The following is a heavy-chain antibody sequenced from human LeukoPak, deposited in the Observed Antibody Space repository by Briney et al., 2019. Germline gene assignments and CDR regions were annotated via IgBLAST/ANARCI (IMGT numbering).Heavy chain of an antibody. D-gene: IGHD5-12*01. Sequence: ASVKVSCKASGYTFTGYYMHWVRQAPGQGLEWMGWINPNSGDTNYAQKFQGRLTLTRDTSISTAYMELTRLRFDDTAMYYCARDLAWGSGYDSDYWGLGTLVIVSS. V-gene: IGHV1-2*02. CDR1: GYTFTGYY. J-gene: IGHJ4*01. CDR2: INPNSGDT. CDR3: ARDLAWGSGYDSDY.